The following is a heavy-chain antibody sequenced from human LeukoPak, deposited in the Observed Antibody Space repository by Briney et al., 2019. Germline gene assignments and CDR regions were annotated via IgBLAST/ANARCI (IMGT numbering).Heavy chain of an antibody. Sequence: GGSLRLSCAASGFTVSSNYMSWVRQAPGKGLEWVSVIYSGGSTYYADSVKGRFIISRDNSKNTLYLQMNSLRAEDTAVYYCARDGGGNPHSTFSFDYWGQGTLVTVSS. D-gene: IGHD2-15*01. J-gene: IGHJ4*02. V-gene: IGHV3-53*01. CDR3: ARDGGGNPHSTFSFDY. CDR1: GFTVSSNY. CDR2: IYSGGST.